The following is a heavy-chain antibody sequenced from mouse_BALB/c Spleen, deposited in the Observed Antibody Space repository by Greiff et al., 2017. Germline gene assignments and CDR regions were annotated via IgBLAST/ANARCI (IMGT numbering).Heavy chain of an antibody. CDR3: ARGQDYDGYYGFAY. J-gene: IGHJ4*01. CDR2: ISSGGST. D-gene: IGHD2-3*01. CDR1: GFTFSSYA. Sequence: EVQLVESGGGLVKPGGSLKLSCAASGFTFSSYAMSWVRQTPEKRLEWVASISSGGSTYYPDSVKGRFTISRDNARNILYLQMSSLRSEDTAMYYCARGQDYDGYYGFAYWGQGTSVTVSS. V-gene: IGHV5-6-5*01.